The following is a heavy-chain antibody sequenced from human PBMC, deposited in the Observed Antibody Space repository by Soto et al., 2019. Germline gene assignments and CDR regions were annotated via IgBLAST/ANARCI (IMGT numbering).Heavy chain of an antibody. CDR1: GFTFSSYG. J-gene: IGHJ5*02. CDR2: ISYDGADR. Sequence: QVQLVESGGGVVQPGRSLRLSCAASGFTFSSYGMHWVRQAPGKGLEWMAAISYDGADRYYADSVKGRFTISRDNSKNTLYMQMSSLRPEDTAVYYCAKAPSYNYFDPWGQGTLVTVSS. V-gene: IGHV3-30*18. CDR3: AKAPSYNYFDP. D-gene: IGHD6-6*01.